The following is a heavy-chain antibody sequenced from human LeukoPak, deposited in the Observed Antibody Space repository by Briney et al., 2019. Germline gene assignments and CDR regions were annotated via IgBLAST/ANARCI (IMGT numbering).Heavy chain of an antibody. CDR3: ARDLGVRGVREFDY. CDR2: IYTSGST. CDR1: GGSISSGSYY. D-gene: IGHD3-10*01. J-gene: IGHJ4*02. V-gene: IGHV4-61*02. Sequence: SETLSLTCTVSGGSISSGSYYWSWIRQPAGKGLEWIGRIYTSGSTNYNPSLKSRVTISVDTSKNQFSLKLSSVTAADTAVDYCARDLGVRGVREFDYWGQGTLVTVSS.